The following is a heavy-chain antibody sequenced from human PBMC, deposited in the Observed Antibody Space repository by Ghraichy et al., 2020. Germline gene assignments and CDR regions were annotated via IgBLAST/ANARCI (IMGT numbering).Heavy chain of an antibody. Sequence: GGSLRLSCAASGFTFSNAWMSWVRQAPGKGLEWVGRIKSKTDGGTTDYAAPVKGRFTISRDDSKNTLYLQMNSLKTEDTAVYYCTTDRRSGSYLYYYYYMDVWGKGTTVTVSS. V-gene: IGHV3-15*01. J-gene: IGHJ6*03. CDR3: TTDRRSGSYLYYYYYMDV. CDR1: GFTFSNAW. D-gene: IGHD1-26*01. CDR2: IKSKTDGGTT.